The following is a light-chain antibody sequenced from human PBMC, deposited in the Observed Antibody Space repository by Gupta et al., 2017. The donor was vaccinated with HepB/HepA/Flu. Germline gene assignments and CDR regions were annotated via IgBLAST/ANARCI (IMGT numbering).Light chain of an antibody. Sequence: DILLTESPDSLAVSLGERATINCKSSQTGLYSSNNRNYLAWYQQKPGQPPKLLIYWASTRDSRLPDRISGRGSAADLTLISSSLPAEDEAVYCSQREDETPITFGHGTKLGIK. CDR1: QTGLYSSNNRNY. CDR3: QREDETPIT. J-gene: IGKJ3*01. V-gene: IGKV4-1*01. CDR2: WAS.